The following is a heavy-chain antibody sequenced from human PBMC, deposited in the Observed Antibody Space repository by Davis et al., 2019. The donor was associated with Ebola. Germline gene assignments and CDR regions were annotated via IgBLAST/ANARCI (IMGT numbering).Heavy chain of an antibody. D-gene: IGHD3-3*01. CDR1: GLTFSAYG. V-gene: IGHV3-30*18. J-gene: IGHJ2*01. CDR3: AKGTYLEWLLLSDWYFDL. CDR2: ISYDGSNK. Sequence: GESLKISCAASGLTFSAYGMHWVRQAPGKGLEWVAVISYDGSNKYYADSVKGRFTISRDNSKNTLYLQMNSLRAEDTAVYYCAKGTYLEWLLLSDWYFDLWGRGTLVTVSS.